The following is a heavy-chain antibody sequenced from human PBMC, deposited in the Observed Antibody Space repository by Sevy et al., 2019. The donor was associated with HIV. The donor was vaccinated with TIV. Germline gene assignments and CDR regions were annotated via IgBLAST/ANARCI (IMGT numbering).Heavy chain of an antibody. CDR1: GFTFSSYA. J-gene: IGHJ4*02. CDR3: AKDLGIGWPNYYFDY. Sequence: GGSLRLSCAASGFTFSSYAMSWVRQAPGKGLEWVSAISGSGGSTYYADSVKGRFTISRDNSKNTLYLQMNSLRAEDTAVYYWAKDLGIGWPNYYFDYWGQGTLVTVSS. D-gene: IGHD1-26*01. V-gene: IGHV3-23*01. CDR2: ISGSGGST.